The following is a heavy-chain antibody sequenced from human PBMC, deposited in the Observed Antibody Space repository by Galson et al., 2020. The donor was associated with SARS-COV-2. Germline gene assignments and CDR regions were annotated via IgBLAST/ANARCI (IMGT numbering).Heavy chain of an antibody. CDR3: ARDHGVGTPYYYMDF. CDR1: GFTLSSYG. J-gene: IGHJ6*03. CDR2: ISTSSTTK. V-gene: IGHV3-48*01. D-gene: IGHD1-26*01. Sequence: GGSLRLSCVASGFTLSSYGMNWVRQAPGKGLEWISYISTSSTTKYYADSVRGRFTMTRYNAKNSLYVQMNSLTVDDTALYYCARDHGVGTPYYYMDFWGKGTTVTISS.